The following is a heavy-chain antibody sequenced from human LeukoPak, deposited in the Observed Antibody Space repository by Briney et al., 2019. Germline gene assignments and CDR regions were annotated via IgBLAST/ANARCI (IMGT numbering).Heavy chain of an antibody. Sequence: ASVKVSCKASGYPFTGYYKHWVGQAPGKGLEWLGWITPNSGGTNYAQKFQGRVTMTRDTSVSTAYMELSRLRSDDTAVYYCASPAPGYYGSGSYHPFDIWGQGTMVTVSS. CDR3: ASPAPGYYGSGSYHPFDI. D-gene: IGHD3-10*01. V-gene: IGHV1-2*02. CDR2: ITPNSGGT. CDR1: GYPFTGYY. J-gene: IGHJ3*02.